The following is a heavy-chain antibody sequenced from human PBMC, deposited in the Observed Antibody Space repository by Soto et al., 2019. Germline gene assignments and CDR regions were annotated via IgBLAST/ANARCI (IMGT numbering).Heavy chain of an antibody. V-gene: IGHV6-1*01. D-gene: IGHD1-1*01. CDR1: GDSVSSNSAA. Sequence: SQTLSLTCASSGDSVSSNSAAWNWIRLSPSRGLEWLARTYYRSRWYNDYAVSVRSRITVNADTSKNQFSLQLTSVTPEDTAIYYCAGTTSHHWLYMDVWGRGTTVTVSS. J-gene: IGHJ6*03. CDR2: TYYRSRWYN. CDR3: AGTTSHHWLYMDV.